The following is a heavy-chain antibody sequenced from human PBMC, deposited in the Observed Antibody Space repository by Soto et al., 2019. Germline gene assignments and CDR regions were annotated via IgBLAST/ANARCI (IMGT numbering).Heavy chain of an antibody. J-gene: IGHJ1*01. CDR2: VYSAGNT. CDR3: ARAVGSSGGGAEYFQH. D-gene: IGHD6-19*01. CDR1: GFTVSSNY. V-gene: IGHV3-53*01. Sequence: EVQLVESGGGLIQPGGSLRLSCAASGFTVSSNYMGWVRQAPGKGLEYVSVVYSAGNTYYTDSVKGRFTISGDSSENMLFLHMNTRRAEDTAVYFCARAVGSSGGGAEYFQHWGQSTLVAVAS.